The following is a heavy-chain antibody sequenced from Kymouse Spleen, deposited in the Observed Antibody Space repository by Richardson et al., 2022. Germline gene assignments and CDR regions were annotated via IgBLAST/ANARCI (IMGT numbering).Heavy chain of an antibody. CDR3: ARERQQLVLYYYYGMDV. CDR1: GFTFSSYG. D-gene: IGHD6-13*01. Sequence: QVQLVESGGGVVQPGRSLRLSCAASGFTFSSYGMHWVRQAPGKGLEWVAVIWYDGSNKYYADSVKGRFTISRDNSKNTLYLQMNSLRAEDTAVYYCARERQQLVLYYYYGMDVWGQGTTVTVSS. CDR2: IWYDGSNK. J-gene: IGHJ6*02. V-gene: IGHV3-33*01.